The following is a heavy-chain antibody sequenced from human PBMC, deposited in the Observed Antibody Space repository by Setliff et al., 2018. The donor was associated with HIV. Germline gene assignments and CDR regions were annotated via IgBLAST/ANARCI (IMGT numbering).Heavy chain of an antibody. D-gene: IGHD4-17*01. J-gene: IGHJ4*02. V-gene: IGHV1-2*02. CDR2: IYPNTGGT. CDR3: ARSTTAD. CDR1: GYTFIAYY. Sequence: ASVKVSCKASGYTFIAYYIHWVRQAPGQRLEWMGWIYPNTGGTNYAQKFQGRVTMTRDTSISTAYMELSRLRSDDTAVYYCARSTTADWGQGTLVTAPQ.